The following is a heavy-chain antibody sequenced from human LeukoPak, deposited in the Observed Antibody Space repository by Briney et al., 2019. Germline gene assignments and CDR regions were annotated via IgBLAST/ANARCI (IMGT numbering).Heavy chain of an antibody. CDR1: GFTFSSYG. J-gene: IGHJ6*02. CDR2: MSGSGDAT. D-gene: IGHD3-9*01. CDR3: TRDLMDYDVSTGLHHYYMDV. V-gene: IGHV3-23*01. Sequence: GGSLRLSCAASGFTFSSYGMHWVRQAPGKGLEWVSAMSGSGDATYYADSVKGRFTISRDNSKNTLYLQMNSLRAEDTAVYYCTRDLMDYDVSTGLHHYYMDVWGQGTTVTVSS.